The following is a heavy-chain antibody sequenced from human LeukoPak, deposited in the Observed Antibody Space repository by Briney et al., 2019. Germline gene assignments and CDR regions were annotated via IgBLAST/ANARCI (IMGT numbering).Heavy chain of an antibody. CDR2: IYYSGST. V-gene: IGHV4-39*07. Sequence: SETLSLTCTVSGGSISSSSYYWGWIRQPPGKGLEWIGSIYYSGSTYYNPSLKSRVTVSVDTSKNQFSLKLSSVTAADTAVYYCARVGRGHFDYWGQGTLVTVSS. J-gene: IGHJ4*02. CDR3: ARVGRGHFDY. CDR1: GGSISSSSYY.